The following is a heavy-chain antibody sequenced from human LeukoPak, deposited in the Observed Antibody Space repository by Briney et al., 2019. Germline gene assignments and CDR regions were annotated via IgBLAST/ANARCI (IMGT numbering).Heavy chain of an antibody. D-gene: IGHD4-11*01. Sequence: ASVKVSCKVSEYTLTELSMHWMRQAPGKGLEWMGGFDPENGKTIYAQKFQGRVTMTEDTSTGTAYMELSSLRSEDTALSYCATLTPDYSNPLHYYHGMDVWGKGTTVTVSS. V-gene: IGHV1-24*01. CDR2: FDPENGKT. CDR3: ATLTPDYSNPLHYYHGMDV. J-gene: IGHJ6*04. CDR1: EYTLTELS.